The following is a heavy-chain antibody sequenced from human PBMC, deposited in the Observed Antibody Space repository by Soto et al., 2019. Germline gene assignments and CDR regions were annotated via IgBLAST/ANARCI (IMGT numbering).Heavy chain of an antibody. V-gene: IGHV3-7*05. D-gene: IGHD1-26*01. J-gene: IGHJ4*02. Sequence: GGSLRLSCAASGFIFGDYWMSWIRQAPGKGLEWVANTRQDGGEKNFVDSVKGRFIISRDNAKNSLYLQMNSLRAEDTAVYYCARHESGSYYFDYWGLGTLVTVSS. CDR1: GFIFGDYW. CDR2: TRQDGGEK. CDR3: ARHESGSYYFDY.